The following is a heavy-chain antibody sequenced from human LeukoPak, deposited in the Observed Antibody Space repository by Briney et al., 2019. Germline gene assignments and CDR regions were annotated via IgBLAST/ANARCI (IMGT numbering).Heavy chain of an antibody. J-gene: IGHJ4*02. CDR1: GFTFSSYW. V-gene: IGHV3-7*03. CDR3: ARDAPEVYDSRLGFDY. Sequence: GGSLRLSCAASGFTFSSYWTSWVRQAPGKGLEWVANIKQDGSEKYYVDSVKGRFTISRGNAKKSLYLQMNSLRAEDPAVYCCARDAPEVYDSRLGFDYWGQGTLVTVSS. D-gene: IGHD3-22*01. CDR2: IKQDGSEK.